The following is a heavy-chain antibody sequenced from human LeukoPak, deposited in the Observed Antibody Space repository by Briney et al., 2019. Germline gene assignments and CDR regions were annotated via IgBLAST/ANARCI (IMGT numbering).Heavy chain of an antibody. D-gene: IGHD3-3*01. Sequence: SVKVSCKAFGYTFTSNYMHWVRQAPGQGLEWMGGIIPIFGTANYAQKFQGRVTITADKSTSTAYMELSSLRSEDTAVYYCASNPPHDFWSGYMDYWGQGTLVTVSS. J-gene: IGHJ4*02. CDR3: ASNPPHDFWSGYMDY. CDR1: GYTFTSNY. V-gene: IGHV1-69*06. CDR2: IIPIFGTA.